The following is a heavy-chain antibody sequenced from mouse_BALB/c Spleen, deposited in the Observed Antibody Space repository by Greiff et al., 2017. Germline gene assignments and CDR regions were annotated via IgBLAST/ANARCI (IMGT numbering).Heavy chain of an antibody. CDR1: GFTFSSYA. D-gene: IGHD1-1*01. CDR3: ARGGITTPYYYAMDY. J-gene: IGHJ4*01. CDR2: ISSGGST. V-gene: IGHV5-6-5*01. Sequence: DVKLVESGGGLVKPGGSLKLSCAASGFTFSSYAMSWVRQTPEKRLEWVASISSGGSTYYPDSVKGRFTISRDNARNILYLQMSSLGSEDTAMYYCARGGITTPYYYAMDYWGQGTSVTVSS.